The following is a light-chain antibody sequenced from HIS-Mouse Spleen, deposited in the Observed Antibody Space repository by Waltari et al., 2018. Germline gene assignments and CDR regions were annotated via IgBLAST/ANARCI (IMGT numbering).Light chain of an antibody. CDR3: SSYTSSSTYV. Sequence: QSALTQPASVSGSPGQSITISCPGTSRDVGGYNYFPWYQQHPGKPPKLMISDVSNRPSGVSNRFSGSKSGNTASLTISGLQAEDEADYYCSSYTSSSTYVFGTGTKVTVL. CDR2: DVS. CDR1: SRDVGGYNY. J-gene: IGLJ1*01. V-gene: IGLV2-14*03.